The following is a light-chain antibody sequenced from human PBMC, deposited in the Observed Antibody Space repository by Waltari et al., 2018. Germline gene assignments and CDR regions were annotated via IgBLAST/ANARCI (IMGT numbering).Light chain of an antibody. CDR2: RNN. CDR1: SPTLERNT. CDR3: AAWDDSLGGPV. J-gene: IGLJ2*01. V-gene: IGLV1-44*01. Sequence: QSVLTQPPSMSGTPGQSVTISCSGSSPTLERNTVNWYQQVQGTAPKVLIYRNNQRPSGVPDRFSGSKSGTSASLAISGLQSEDEADYHCAAWDDSLGGPVFGGGTTLTVL.